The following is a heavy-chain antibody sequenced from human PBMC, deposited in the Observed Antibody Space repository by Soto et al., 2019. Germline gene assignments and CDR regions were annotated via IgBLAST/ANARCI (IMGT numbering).Heavy chain of an antibody. Sequence: EVQLLESGGGLVQPGGSLRLPGLASGFTFSRYAMGGVRRAPGRGREWVAGLSGSGTDTYFADSVQGRITISRDNSKNTLSLELSFVTADDTATYFCVKQGYTYGLIYWYFDLWGRGTLVTVSS. J-gene: IGHJ2*01. CDR1: GFTFSRYA. CDR3: VKQGYTYGLIYWYFDL. D-gene: IGHD2-15*01. V-gene: IGHV3-23*01. CDR2: LSGSGTDT.